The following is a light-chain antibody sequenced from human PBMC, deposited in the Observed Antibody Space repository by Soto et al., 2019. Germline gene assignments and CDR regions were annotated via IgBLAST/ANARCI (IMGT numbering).Light chain of an antibody. CDR3: QQYYSTPPT. CDR1: QSVLYSSNNKNY. CDR2: WAS. V-gene: IGKV4-1*01. J-gene: IGKJ4*02. Sequence: DIVMTQSPDSLAVSLGERATINCKSSQSVLYSSNNKNYLAWYQQKPGQPPKLLIYWASNRESGVPDRFSGSGSGTDFTLNISSLQAEDVAVYYCQQYYSTPPTLGGGTKVEI.